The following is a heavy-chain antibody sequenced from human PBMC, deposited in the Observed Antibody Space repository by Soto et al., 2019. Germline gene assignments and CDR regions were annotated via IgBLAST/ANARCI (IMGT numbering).Heavy chain of an antibody. Sequence: SETLSLTCTVSGGSISSYYWSWIRQPPGKGLEWIGYIYYSGSTNYNPSLKSRVTISVDTSKNQFSLKLSSVTAADTAVYYCARDRWGSSGWHFDYWGQGTLVNVS. CDR2: IYYSGST. D-gene: IGHD6-19*01. V-gene: IGHV4-59*01. CDR3: ARDRWGSSGWHFDY. CDR1: GGSISSYY. J-gene: IGHJ4*02.